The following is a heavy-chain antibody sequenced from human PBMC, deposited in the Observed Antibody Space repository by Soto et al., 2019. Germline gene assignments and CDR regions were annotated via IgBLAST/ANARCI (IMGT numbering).Heavy chain of an antibody. J-gene: IGHJ5*02. D-gene: IGHD3-9*01. V-gene: IGHV3-30*18. CDR3: AKDWLPVDP. CDR1: GFTFSSYG. Sequence: GGSLRLSCAASGFTFSSYGMHWVRQAPGKGLEWVAVIPYDGSNKYYADSVKGRFTISRDNSKNTLYLQMNSLRAEDTAVYYCAKDWLPVDPWGQGTLVTVSS. CDR2: IPYDGSNK.